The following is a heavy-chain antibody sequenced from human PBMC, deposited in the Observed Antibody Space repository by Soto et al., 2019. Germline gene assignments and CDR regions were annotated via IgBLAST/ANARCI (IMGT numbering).Heavy chain of an antibody. CDR1: GFTFSSYA. CDR2: ISGSGGST. CDR3: ASGGVVIATLDY. V-gene: IGHV3-23*01. Sequence: GSLRLSCAASGFTFSSYAMSWVRQAPGKGLEWVSAISGSGGSTYYADSVKGRFTISRDNSKNTLYLQMNSLRAEDTAVYYCASGGVVIATLDYWGQGTLVTVSS. J-gene: IGHJ4*02. D-gene: IGHD3-3*01.